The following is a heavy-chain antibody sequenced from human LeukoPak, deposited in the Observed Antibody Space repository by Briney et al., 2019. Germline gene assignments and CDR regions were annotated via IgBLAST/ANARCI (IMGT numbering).Heavy chain of an antibody. J-gene: IGHJ4*02. CDR3: ATDRRGSNDY. Sequence: PEGSLRLSCVASGFTFSSYWMTWVRQAPGKGLEWVANMRQDGNEKYYVDSVRGRFTISRDNAKNSLYLQMNSLRAEDTAVYYCATDRRGSNDYWGQGTLVTVSS. D-gene: IGHD3-10*01. CDR1: GFTFSSYW. CDR2: MRQDGNEK. V-gene: IGHV3-7*01.